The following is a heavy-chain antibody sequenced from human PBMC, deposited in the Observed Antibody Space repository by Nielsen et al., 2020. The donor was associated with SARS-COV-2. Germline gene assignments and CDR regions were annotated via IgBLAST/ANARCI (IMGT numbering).Heavy chain of an antibody. D-gene: IGHD6-13*01. V-gene: IGHV3-30*03. CDR1: GFSFNNYG. CDR2: ISYEGSKR. J-gene: IGHJ4*02. CDR3: AREALAAAGIDY. Sequence: GGSLRLSCAASGFSFNNYGMHWVRQAPGKGLEWVAYISYEGSKRYYADSVKGRFTISRDFSTSTLHLQMNSLRAEDTAVYYCAREALAAAGIDYWGQGTLVTVSS.